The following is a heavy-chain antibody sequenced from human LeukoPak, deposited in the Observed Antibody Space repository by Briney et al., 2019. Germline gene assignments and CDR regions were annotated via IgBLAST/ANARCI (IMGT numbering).Heavy chain of an antibody. D-gene: IGHD3-22*01. V-gene: IGHV3-30*18. CDR3: AKDPRYYYDSSGYYYPGYFDY. Sequence: GGSLRLSCAASGFTFSSYGMHWVRQAPGKGLEWVAVISYDGSNKYYADSVKGRFTISRDNSKNTLYLQMNSLRAEDTAVYYCAKDPRYYYDSSGYYYPGYFDYWGQGTLVTVSS. J-gene: IGHJ4*02. CDR1: GFTFSSYG. CDR2: ISYDGSNK.